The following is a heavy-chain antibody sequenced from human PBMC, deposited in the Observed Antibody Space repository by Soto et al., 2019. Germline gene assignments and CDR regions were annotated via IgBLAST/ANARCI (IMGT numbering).Heavy chain of an antibody. CDR1: GFTFSSYS. CDR3: VRPGGSSSWYIDY. CDR2: ISSSSSYI. D-gene: IGHD6-13*01. Sequence: PGGSLRLSCAASGFTFSSYSMNWVRQAPGKGLEWVSSISSSSSYIYYADSVKGRFTISRDNAKDSLYLQMNSLRAEDTAVYYCVRPGGSSSWYIDYWGQGTLVTVS. V-gene: IGHV3-21*01. J-gene: IGHJ4*02.